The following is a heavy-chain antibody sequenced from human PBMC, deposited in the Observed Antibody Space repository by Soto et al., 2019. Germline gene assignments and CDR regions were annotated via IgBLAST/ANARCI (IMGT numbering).Heavy chain of an antibody. CDR3: ARDRLGATGDY. CDR2: IGAYNGKT. CDR1: GYTFTSYG. V-gene: IGHV1-18*01. J-gene: IGHJ4*02. D-gene: IGHD1-26*01. Sequence: QVQLVQSGAEVKKPGASVKVSCKASGYTFTSYGISWVRQAPGQGLEWMGWIGAYNGKTNNAQKLHGRVTMTTDPSTSTAYMALRSRRSDDTAVYYCARDRLGATGDYWGQGTLVTVSS.